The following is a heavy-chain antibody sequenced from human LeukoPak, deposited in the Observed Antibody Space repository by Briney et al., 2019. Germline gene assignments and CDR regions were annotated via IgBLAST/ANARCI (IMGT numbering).Heavy chain of an antibody. D-gene: IGHD3-3*01. V-gene: IGHV3-21*01. CDR3: ARDKSDDFWSGYSPRDYYYGMDV. CDR1: GFTFSSYS. CDR2: ISSSSSYI. Sequence: GGSLRLSCAASGFTFSSYSMNWVRQAAGKGLEWDSSISSSSSYIYYADSVKGRSTISRDNAKNSLYLQMNSLRAEDTAVYYCARDKSDDFWSGYSPRDYYYGMDVWGQGTTVTVSS. J-gene: IGHJ6*02.